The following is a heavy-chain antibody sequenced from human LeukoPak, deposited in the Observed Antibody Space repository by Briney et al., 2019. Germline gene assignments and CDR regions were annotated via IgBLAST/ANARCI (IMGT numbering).Heavy chain of an antibody. J-gene: IGHJ3*02. V-gene: IGHV4-30-4*08. Sequence: SETLSLTCTVSGGSISSGDYYWSWIRQPPEKGLEWIGYIYYSGSTYYNPSLKSRVTISVDTSKNQFSLKLSSVTAADTAVYYCARVIVVVYDAFDIWGQGTMVTASS. CDR3: ARVIVVVYDAFDI. D-gene: IGHD3-22*01. CDR1: GGSISSGDYY. CDR2: IYYSGST.